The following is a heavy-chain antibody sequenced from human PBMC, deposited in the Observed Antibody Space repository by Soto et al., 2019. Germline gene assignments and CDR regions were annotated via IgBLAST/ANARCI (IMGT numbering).Heavy chain of an antibody. Sequence: ASVKVSCKASGYTFTSYDINWVRQAPGQGLEWMGIINPSGGSTSYAQKFQGRVTMTRDTSTSTVYMELSSLRSEDTAVYYCAREFTYYDFWSGYYNLSDYYYGMDVWGQGTTVTVSS. D-gene: IGHD3-3*01. CDR1: GYTFTSYD. J-gene: IGHJ6*02. V-gene: IGHV1-46*01. CDR3: AREFTYYDFWSGYYNLSDYYYGMDV. CDR2: INPSGGST.